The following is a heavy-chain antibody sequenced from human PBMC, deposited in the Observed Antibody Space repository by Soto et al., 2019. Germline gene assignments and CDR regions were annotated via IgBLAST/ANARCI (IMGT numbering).Heavy chain of an antibody. CDR3: ARLQGRFLEWLLFWFDP. CDR2: IYYSGST. J-gene: IGHJ5*02. V-gene: IGHV4-39*01. Sequence: PSETMSLTCTVSGGSISSSSYYWGWIRQPPGKGLEWIGSIYYSGSTYYNPSLKSRVTISVDTSKNQFSLELSSVTAADTAVYYCARLQGRFLEWLLFWFDPWGQGTLVTVSS. CDR1: GGSISSSSYY. D-gene: IGHD3-3*01.